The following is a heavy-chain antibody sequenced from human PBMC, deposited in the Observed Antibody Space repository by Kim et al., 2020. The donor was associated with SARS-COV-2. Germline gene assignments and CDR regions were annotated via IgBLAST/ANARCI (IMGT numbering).Heavy chain of an antibody. V-gene: IGHV3-30*04. Sequence: GGSLRLSCAASGFTFSSYAMHWVRQAPGKGLEWVAVISYDGSNKYYADSVKGRFTISRDNSKNTLYLQMNSLRAEDTAVYYCARASLAYCGGDCYHDAFDIWGQGTMVTVSS. D-gene: IGHD2-21*02. J-gene: IGHJ3*02. CDR2: ISYDGSNK. CDR3: ARASLAYCGGDCYHDAFDI. CDR1: GFTFSSYA.